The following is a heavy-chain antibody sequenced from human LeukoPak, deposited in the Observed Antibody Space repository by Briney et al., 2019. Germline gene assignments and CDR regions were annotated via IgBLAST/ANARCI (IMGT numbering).Heavy chain of an antibody. CDR1: GFTFSSYS. V-gene: IGHV3-48*01. CDR2: ISSSSSTI. D-gene: IGHD4-11*01. J-gene: IGHJ4*02. Sequence: PGGSLRLSCAASGFTFSSYSMNWVRQAPGKGLEWVSYISSSSSTIYYADSVKGRFTISRDNAKNSLYLQMNSLRAEDTAVYYCARDSFSNYLLPFDYWGQGTLVTVSS. CDR3: ARDSFSNYLLPFDY.